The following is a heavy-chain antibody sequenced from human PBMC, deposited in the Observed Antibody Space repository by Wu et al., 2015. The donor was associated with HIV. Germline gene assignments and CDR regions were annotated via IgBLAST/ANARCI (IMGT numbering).Heavy chain of an antibody. J-gene: IGHJ6*03. CDR3: ARNPAAGTRYYYMDV. Sequence: QVQLVQSGAEVKKPGASVKVSCKASGYTFTSYYMHWVRQAPGQGLEWMGIINPSGGSTSYAQKFQGRVTMTRDTSTSTVYMELSSLRSEDTAVYYCARNPAAGTRYYYMDVVGTKGPRSTVSS. CDR1: GYTFTSYY. V-gene: IGHV1-46*03. D-gene: IGHD6-13*01. CDR2: INPSGGST.